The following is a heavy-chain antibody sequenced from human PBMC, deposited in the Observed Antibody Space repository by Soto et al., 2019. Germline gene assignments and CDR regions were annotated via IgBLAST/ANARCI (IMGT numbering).Heavy chain of an antibody. J-gene: IGHJ4*02. Sequence: PGGSLRLSCAASGFTFSSYWMSWVRQTPGKGLEWVANIKQDGSEKWYVDSVKGRFTISRDNAKNSLYLQMNILRAEDTAVYYCAREYYYDSSAPPCYWGQGTLVTVSS. CDR1: GFTFSSYW. CDR2: IKQDGSEK. V-gene: IGHV3-7*04. CDR3: AREYYYDSSAPPCY. D-gene: IGHD3-22*01.